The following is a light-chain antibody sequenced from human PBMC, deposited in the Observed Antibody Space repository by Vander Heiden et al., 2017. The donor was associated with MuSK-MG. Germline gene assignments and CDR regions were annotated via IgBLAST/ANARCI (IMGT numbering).Light chain of an antibody. Sequence: QSALTQPASVSGSPGQSITISCTGTSSDVGSYNFVSWYQQHPGKAPKVMSYEGSKRPSGVSNRFSGSKSGTTASPTISGLQAEDEAYYYCCSYAANRNDVFGTGTKLTVL. CDR2: EGS. V-gene: IGLV2-23*01. CDR1: SSDVGSYNF. J-gene: IGLJ1*01. CDR3: CSYAANRNDV.